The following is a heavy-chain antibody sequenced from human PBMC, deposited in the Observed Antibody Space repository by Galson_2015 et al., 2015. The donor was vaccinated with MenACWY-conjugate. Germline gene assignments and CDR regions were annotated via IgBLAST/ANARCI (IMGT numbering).Heavy chain of an antibody. CDR3: ARRNGDYDSNYYYYYMDV. Sequence: SVKISCKASGSTFTTYGISWVRQAPGQGLEWMGWISTYNGNTNYPQKLQGRVTLTTDTSTSTVHMDLRSLRSDDTAVYYCARRNGDYDSNYYYYYMDVWGKGTTVTVSS. CDR2: ISTYNGNT. V-gene: IGHV1-18*01. CDR1: GSTFTTYG. D-gene: IGHD4-17*01. J-gene: IGHJ6*03.